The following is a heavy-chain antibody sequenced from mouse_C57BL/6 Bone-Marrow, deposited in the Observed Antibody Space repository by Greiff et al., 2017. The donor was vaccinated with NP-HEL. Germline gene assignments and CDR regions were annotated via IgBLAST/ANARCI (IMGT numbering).Heavy chain of an antibody. Sequence: QVQLQQSGPELVKPGASVKLSCKASGYSFTSYYIHWVKQRPGQGLEWIGWIYPARGNTKYNEKFKGTATLTADKSSSTAYMQLSSLTSEDSAVYYCAREGYYGRSDDYFEYWGQGTALTVS. J-gene: IGHJ2*01. CDR2: IYPARGNT. CDR1: GYSFTSYY. V-gene: IGHV1-66*01. D-gene: IGHD1-1*01. CDR3: AREGYYGRSDDYFEY.